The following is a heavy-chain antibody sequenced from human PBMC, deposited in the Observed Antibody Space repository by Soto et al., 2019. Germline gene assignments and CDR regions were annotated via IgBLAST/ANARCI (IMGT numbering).Heavy chain of an antibody. J-gene: IGHJ6*02. V-gene: IGHV3-30-3*01. D-gene: IGHD6-13*01. CDR2: ISNYGSNK. CDR1: GFTFSSYA. CDR3: ARGIALYYGMDV. Sequence: QVQLVESGGGVVQPGRSLRLSCVGSGFTFSSYAMHWVRQAPGKGLEWVAVISNYGSNKYYADSVKGRFTISRDNSKNMLYLQMNSLRAEDTAVYYCARGIALYYGMDVWGQGTTVTVSS.